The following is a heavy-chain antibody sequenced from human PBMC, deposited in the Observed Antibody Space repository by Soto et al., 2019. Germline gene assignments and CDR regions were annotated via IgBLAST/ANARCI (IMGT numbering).Heavy chain of an antibody. V-gene: IGHV1-46*03. D-gene: IGHD6-6*01. CDR1: GYTFTSYG. J-gene: IGHJ6*03. CDR2: ISANSGST. Sequence: GASVKVSCKASGYTFTSYGISWVRQAPGQGLEWMGIISANSGSTSYAQKFQGRVTMTRDTSTSTVYMELSSLRSEDTAVYYCARGGIAARLYYYYMDVWGKGTTVTVSS. CDR3: ARGGIAARLYYYYMDV.